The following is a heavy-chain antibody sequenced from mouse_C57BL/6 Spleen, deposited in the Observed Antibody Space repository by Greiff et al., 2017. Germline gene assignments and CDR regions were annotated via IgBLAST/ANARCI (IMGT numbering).Heavy chain of an antibody. J-gene: IGHJ2*01. D-gene: IGHD1-1*01. Sequence: QVQLQQPGAELVRPGSSVKLSCKASGYTFTSYWMHWVKQRPIQGLEWIGNIDPSDSETHYNQKFKDKATLTVDKSSSTAYMQLSSLTSEDSAVYYCARGILRSPFDYWGQGTALTVSS. V-gene: IGHV1-52*01. CDR3: ARGILRSPFDY. CDR1: GYTFTSYW. CDR2: IDPSDSET.